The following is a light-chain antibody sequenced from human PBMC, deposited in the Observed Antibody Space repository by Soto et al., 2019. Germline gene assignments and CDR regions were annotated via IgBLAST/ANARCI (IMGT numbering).Light chain of an antibody. V-gene: IGKV3-20*01. Sequence: EIVMTQSPATLSVSPGEGSTLSCRASQGIGSTLAWYQHKPGQTPRLLIYDASTRATGIPDRFSGSGSGTDFTLTISRLEPEDFAVYYCQQYGSSRTFGQGTKVDIK. CDR1: QGIGST. CDR3: QQYGSSRT. CDR2: DAS. J-gene: IGKJ1*01.